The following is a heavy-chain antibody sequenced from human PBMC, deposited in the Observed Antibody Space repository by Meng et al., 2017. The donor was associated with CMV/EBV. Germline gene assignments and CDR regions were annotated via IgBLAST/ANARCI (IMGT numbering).Heavy chain of an antibody. CDR1: GGSFSGYY. V-gene: IGHV4-59*01. Sequence: SETLSLTCAVYGGSFSGYYWSWIRQPPGKGLEWIGYIYYSGSTNYNPSLKSRVTISVDTSKNQFSLKLSSVTAADTAVYYCARAAGSSWYRDYYYGMDVWGQGTTVTVSS. J-gene: IGHJ6*02. D-gene: IGHD6-13*01. CDR3: ARAAGSSWYRDYYYGMDV. CDR2: IYYSGST.